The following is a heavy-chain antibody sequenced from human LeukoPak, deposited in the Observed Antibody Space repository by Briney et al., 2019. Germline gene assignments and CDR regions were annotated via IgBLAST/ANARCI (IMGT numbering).Heavy chain of an antibody. CDR1: GFTFSSYG. D-gene: IGHD3-22*01. V-gene: IGHV3-30*02. CDR2: IRYDGSNK. Sequence: GGSLRLSCGASGFTFSSYGMHWVRQAPGKGLEWVAFIRYDGSNKYYADSVKGRFTISRDNSKNTLYLQMNSLRAEDTAVYYCARDPTYYYDSSGYWGGSAFDIWGQGTMVTVSS. J-gene: IGHJ3*02. CDR3: ARDPTYYYDSSGYWGGSAFDI.